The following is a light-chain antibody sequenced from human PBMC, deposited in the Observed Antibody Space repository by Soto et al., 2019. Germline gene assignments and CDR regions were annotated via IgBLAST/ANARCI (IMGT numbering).Light chain of an antibody. Sequence: TQSPSTLSASVGDRVTITCRASQSISSWLAWYQQKPGQAPRLLIHGASTRATGIPDRFSGGGTGTDFNLNISRVEPEDFAMYYCQQYGRSKRWTFGQGTKVDIK. CDR1: QSISSW. J-gene: IGKJ1*01. CDR2: GAS. CDR3: QQYGRSKRWT. V-gene: IGKV3-20*01.